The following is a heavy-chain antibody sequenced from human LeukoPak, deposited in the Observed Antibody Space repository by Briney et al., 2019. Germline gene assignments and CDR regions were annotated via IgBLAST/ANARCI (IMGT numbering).Heavy chain of an antibody. D-gene: IGHD6-13*01. CDR1: GFTFSSYS. CDR3: AKDRYSSNWYYFDF. CDR2: ISSSSSYI. V-gene: IGHV3-21*04. Sequence: GGSLRLSCAASGFTFSSYSMNWVRQAPGKGLEWVSSISSSSSYIYYADSVKGRFTISRDNAKKSLYLQMNSLRVEDMALYYCAKDRYSSNWYYFDFWGQGTLVTVSS. J-gene: IGHJ4*02.